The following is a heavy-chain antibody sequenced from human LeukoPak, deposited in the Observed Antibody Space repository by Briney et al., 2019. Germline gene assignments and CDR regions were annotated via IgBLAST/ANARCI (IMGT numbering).Heavy chain of an antibody. J-gene: IGHJ4*02. CDR1: GGTFSSYA. D-gene: IGHD2-2*01. CDR3: ARGPSGYQLLFFDY. CDR2: IIPIFGTA. V-gene: IGHV1-69*01. Sequence: SVKVSCKASGGTFSSYAISWVRQAPGQGLEWMGGIIPIFGTANYAQKFQGRVTITADESTSTAYMELSSLRSEDTAVYYCARGPSGYQLLFFDYWGQGTLVTVSS.